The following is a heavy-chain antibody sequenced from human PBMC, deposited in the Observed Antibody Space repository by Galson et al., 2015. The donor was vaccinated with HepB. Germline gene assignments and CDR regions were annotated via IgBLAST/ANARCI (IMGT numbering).Heavy chain of an antibody. D-gene: IGHD1-26*01. J-gene: IGHJ3*02. CDR3: ARDWGSGSYYGDDAFDI. V-gene: IGHV4-4*02. Sequence: LSLTCAVSGGSISSSNWWSWVRQPPGKGLEWIGEIYHSGSTNYNPSLKSRVTISVDKSKNQFSLKLSSVTAADTAVYYCARDWGSGSYYGDDAFDIWGQGTMVTVSS. CDR2: IYHSGST. CDR1: GGSISSSNW.